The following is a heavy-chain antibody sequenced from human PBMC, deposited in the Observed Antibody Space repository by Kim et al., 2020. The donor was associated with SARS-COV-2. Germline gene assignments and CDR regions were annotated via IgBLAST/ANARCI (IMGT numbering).Heavy chain of an antibody. Sequence: ASVKVSCKASGYTFTSYAMHWVRQAPGQRLEWMGWINAGNGNTKYSQKFQGRVTITRDTSASTAYMELSSLRSEDTAVYYCAGFEYSSSSGVSYYYYGMDVWGQGTTVTVSS. J-gene: IGHJ6*02. CDR3: AGFEYSSSSGVSYYYYGMDV. D-gene: IGHD6-6*01. CDR1: GYTFTSYA. V-gene: IGHV1-3*01. CDR2: INAGNGNT.